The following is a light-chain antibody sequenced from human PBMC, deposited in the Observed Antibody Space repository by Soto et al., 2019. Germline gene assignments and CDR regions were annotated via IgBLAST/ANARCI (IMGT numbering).Light chain of an antibody. CDR2: GNR. V-gene: IGLV1-40*01. Sequence: QSVLTQPTSVSGAPGQRVTLSCTGNTSNLGAGYDVHWYQQLPGAAPKLVIFGNRNRPSGVPERFSGSKSGTSASLAITGLQAEDEADYYCQAYDYSLTASVFGGGTKLTVL. CDR1: TSNLGAGYD. CDR3: QAYDYSLTASV. J-gene: IGLJ3*02.